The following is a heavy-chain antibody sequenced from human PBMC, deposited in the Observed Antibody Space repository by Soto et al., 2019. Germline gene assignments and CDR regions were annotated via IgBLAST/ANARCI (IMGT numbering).Heavy chain of an antibody. J-gene: IGHJ1*01. D-gene: IGHD2-21*02. CDR1: GGTFSSYA. CDR2: IIPIFGTA. Sequence: QVQLVQSGAEVKKTGYSVKVSCKASGGTFSSYAISWVRQAPGQGLEWMGGIIPIFGTANYAQKFQGRVTITADEATSTADIELSSLRSEDTAVYYWARAQLRVGVTASRPYFQHCGQGTLVTVSS. V-gene: IGHV1-69*01. CDR3: ARAQLRVGVTASRPYFQH.